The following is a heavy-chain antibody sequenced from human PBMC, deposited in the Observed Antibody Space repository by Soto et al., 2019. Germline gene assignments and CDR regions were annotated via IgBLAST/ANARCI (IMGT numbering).Heavy chain of an antibody. CDR1: GGSISSGGYY. CDR2: IYYSGTT. V-gene: IGHV4-31*03. D-gene: IGHD5-12*01. Sequence: QVQLQESGPGLVKPSQTLSLTCTVSGGSISSGGYYWSWIRQNPGKGLEWIGYIYYSGTTNYNPSLKSRLTISVDTSKNQFSLKLNSMTAADTAVYYCARDESATDAFVIWGQGTMVTVSS. J-gene: IGHJ3*02. CDR3: ARDESATDAFVI.